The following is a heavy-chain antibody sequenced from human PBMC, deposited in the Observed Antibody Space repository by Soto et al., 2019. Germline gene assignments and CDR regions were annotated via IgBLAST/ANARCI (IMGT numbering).Heavy chain of an antibody. CDR3: ARDHCTNGVCYNCESDY. CDR2: IIPIFGTA. V-gene: IGHV1-69*01. D-gene: IGHD2-8*01. Sequence: QVQLVQSGAEVKKPGSSVKVSCKASGGTFSSYAISWVRQAPGQGLEWMGGIIPIFGTANYAQKFQGRVTITADEATSTAYMELSSLGSEDTAVYYCARDHCTNGVCYNCESDYWGQGTLVTVSS. CDR1: GGTFSSYA. J-gene: IGHJ4*02.